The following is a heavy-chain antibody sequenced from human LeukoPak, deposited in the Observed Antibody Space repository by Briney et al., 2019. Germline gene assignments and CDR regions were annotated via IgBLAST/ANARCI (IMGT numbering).Heavy chain of an antibody. D-gene: IGHD3-22*01. CDR1: GDSISSGDYY. V-gene: IGHV4-61*02. CDR2: ISSSGST. J-gene: IGHJ4*02. CDR3: ASDYYDSSGYYYGYNY. Sequence: PSQTLSLTCTVSGDSISSGDYYWSWIRQPAGKGLEWIGRISSSGSTNYNPSLKSRVTISVDTSKNQFSLKLSSVTAADTAVYYCASDYYDSSGYYYGYNYWGQGTLVTVSS.